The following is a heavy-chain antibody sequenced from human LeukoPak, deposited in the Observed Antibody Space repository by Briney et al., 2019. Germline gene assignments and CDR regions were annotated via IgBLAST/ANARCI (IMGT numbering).Heavy chain of an antibody. Sequence: GGSLRLSCAASGFTFSSYGMHWVRQAPGKGLEWVAVISYDGSNKYYADSVKGRFTISRDNFKSTLFLQMNSLRAEDTAVYYCARDIPYDSRGYQFHGYWGQGTLVTVSA. V-gene: IGHV3-30*03. J-gene: IGHJ4*02. CDR3: ARDIPYDSRGYQFHGY. CDR1: GFTFSSYG. D-gene: IGHD3-10*01. CDR2: ISYDGSNK.